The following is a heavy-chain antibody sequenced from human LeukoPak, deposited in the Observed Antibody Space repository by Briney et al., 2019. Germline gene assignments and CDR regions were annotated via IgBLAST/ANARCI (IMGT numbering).Heavy chain of an antibody. CDR1: GFTFSSYA. CDR2: ISGSGGST. V-gene: IGHV3-23*01. J-gene: IGHJ6*04. CDR3: AKGSMTGYYFKGMDV. D-gene: IGHD3-9*01. Sequence: GGSLRLSCAASGFTFSSYAMSWVRQAPGKGLEWVSAISGSGGSTYYADSVKGRFTISRDDSKNTLYLQMNSLRAEDTAVYCCAKGSMTGYYFKGMDVWGKGTTVTVSS.